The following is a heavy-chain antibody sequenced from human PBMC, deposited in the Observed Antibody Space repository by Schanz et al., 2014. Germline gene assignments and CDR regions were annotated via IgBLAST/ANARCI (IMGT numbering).Heavy chain of an antibody. V-gene: IGHV3-30*03. J-gene: IGHJ4*02. D-gene: IGHD5-12*01. Sequence: QLVGSGGGLIQPGGSLRLSCEASEFTFSSYGMHWVRQAPGKGLEWVAVISNDGSIKYYADSVEGRFTISRDNSRNTLYLQMNSLRTEDTAVYYCASPSGYSDYGTYFDFWRQGTLVTVSS. CDR3: ASPSGYSDYGTYFDF. CDR2: ISNDGSIK. CDR1: EFTFSSYG.